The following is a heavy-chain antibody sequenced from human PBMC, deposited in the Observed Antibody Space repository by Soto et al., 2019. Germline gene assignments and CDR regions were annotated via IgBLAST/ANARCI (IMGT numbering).Heavy chain of an antibody. V-gene: IGHV3-48*02. CDR1: GFSFSSYS. CDR2: IGSSGGSI. J-gene: IGHJ3*01. Sequence: GGSLRLSCAASGFSFSSYSMNWVRQAPGKGLEWVSYIGSSGGSIIYADSVKGRFTISRDNAKNSLDLQMNGLRDDDTAVYYCARVGRGFCSSTRCYTDGFDLWGQGTMVTVSS. CDR3: ARVGRGFCSSTRCYTDGFDL. D-gene: IGHD2-2*01.